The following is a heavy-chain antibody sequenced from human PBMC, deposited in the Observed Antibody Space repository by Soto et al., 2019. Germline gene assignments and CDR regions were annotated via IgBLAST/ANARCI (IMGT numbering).Heavy chain of an antibody. CDR3: ARLGDIVVVPAALKNAFNI. V-gene: IGHV1-69*02. Sequence: QVQLVQSGAEVKKPGSSVKVSCKASGGTFSSYTISWVRQAPGQGLEWMGSIIPILGIDNYAQKFQGRVTITADKSTSTAYMELSSLRSEDTAVYYCARLGDIVVVPAALKNAFNICGQGTMVTVSS. J-gene: IGHJ3*02. CDR2: IIPILGID. D-gene: IGHD2-2*01. CDR1: GGTFSSYT.